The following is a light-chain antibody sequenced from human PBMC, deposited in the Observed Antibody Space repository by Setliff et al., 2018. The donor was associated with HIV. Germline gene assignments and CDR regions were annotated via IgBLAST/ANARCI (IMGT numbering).Light chain of an antibody. CDR3: CSFAGSNTEV. J-gene: IGLJ1*01. CDR1: SSDVGGYNL. CDR2: EVR. Sequence: QSALAQPASVSGSPGQSITIFCTETSSDVGGYNLVSWYQHHPDKAPKLIIYEVRERPSGVSNRFSGSKSGNTASLTISGLQAKDEADYYCCSFAGSNTEVFGPGTKVTVL. V-gene: IGLV2-23*02.